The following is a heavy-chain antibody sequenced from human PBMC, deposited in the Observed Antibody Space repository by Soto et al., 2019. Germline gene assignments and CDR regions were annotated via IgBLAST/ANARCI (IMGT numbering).Heavy chain of an antibody. CDR1: GGSISSSNYY. CDR2: IYYSGST. D-gene: IGHD1-26*01. CDR3: ASPLWERGEYYYYVVDV. J-gene: IGHJ6*02. V-gene: IGHV4-39*01. Sequence: QLQLQESGLGLVKPSETLSLTCTVSGGSISSSNYYWGWIRQPPGKGLEWIGSIYYSGSTYYNPSLKSRVTIPIDTAKNQFSLKLSSVTAADTAVYYCASPLWERGEYYYYVVDVWGQGTTVTVSS.